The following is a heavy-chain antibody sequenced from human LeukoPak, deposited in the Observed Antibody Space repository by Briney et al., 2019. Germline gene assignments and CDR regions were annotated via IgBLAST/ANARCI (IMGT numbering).Heavy chain of an antibody. CDR2: MNPNSGNT. D-gene: IGHD3-3*01. Sequence: ASVKVSCKASGYTFTSYDINWVRQATGQGLEWMGWMNPNSGNTGYAQKFQGRVTITRNTSISTAYMELSSLRSEDTAVYYCARGRASITIFGVVTPLAFDIWGQGTMVTVSS. J-gene: IGHJ3*02. CDR1: GYTFTSYD. V-gene: IGHV1-8*03. CDR3: ARGRASITIFGVVTPLAFDI.